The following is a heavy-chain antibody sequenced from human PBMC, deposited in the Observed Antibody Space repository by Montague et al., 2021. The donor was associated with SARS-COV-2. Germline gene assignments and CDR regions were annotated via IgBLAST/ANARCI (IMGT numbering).Heavy chain of an antibody. D-gene: IGHD1-26*01. Sequence: SETLSLTCVVSGDFISTDNWWTWVRLPPGKGLEWVVEISHTGSTKYKPSLKSRVSMSVAKSWNQFSLRLTSVTAADTAIYYCARKGSGSYGLAYWGQGTLVTVSS. V-gene: IGHV4-4*02. CDR1: GDFISTDNW. CDR2: ISHTGST. CDR3: ARKGSGSYGLAY. J-gene: IGHJ4*02.